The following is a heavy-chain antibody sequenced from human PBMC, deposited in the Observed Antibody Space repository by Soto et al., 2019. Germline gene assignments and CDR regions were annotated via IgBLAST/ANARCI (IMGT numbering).Heavy chain of an antibody. D-gene: IGHD6-25*01. CDR2: IYFTGNT. J-gene: IGHJ5*02. V-gene: IGHV4-39*01. Sequence: SETLSLTCSASGGSITSSSHFWGWVRQPPGKGLEWIGTIYFTGNTYYTPSLKSRLTMSIDTPKNEFSLRLNSVTAADTAVYYCAGQTFTIAAASYGRSNWFDPWGPGTLVTVSS. CDR1: GGSITSSSHF. CDR3: AGQTFTIAAASYGRSNWFDP.